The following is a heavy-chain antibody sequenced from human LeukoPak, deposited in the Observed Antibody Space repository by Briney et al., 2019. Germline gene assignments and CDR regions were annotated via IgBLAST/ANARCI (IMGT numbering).Heavy chain of an antibody. D-gene: IGHD5-12*01. CDR1: GYTFTNYT. Sequence: ASVKVSCKASGYTFTNYTLNWVRQAPGKGLEWMGGFDPEDGETIYAQKFQGRVTMTEDTSTDTAYMELSSLRSEDTAVYYCAARPSLGGYSGYDPFDYWGQGTLVTVSS. CDR3: AARPSLGGYSGYDPFDY. V-gene: IGHV1-24*01. CDR2: FDPEDGET. J-gene: IGHJ4*02.